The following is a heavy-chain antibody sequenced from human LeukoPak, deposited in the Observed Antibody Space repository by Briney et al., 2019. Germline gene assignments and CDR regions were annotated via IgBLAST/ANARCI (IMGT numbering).Heavy chain of an antibody. CDR2: ISSSSSYI. CDR3: ARKFRSPYYYYGMDV. CDR1: GFTFSSYS. V-gene: IGHV3-21*01. D-gene: IGHD2-21*01. Sequence: PGGSLRLSCAASGFTFSSYSMNWVRQAPGKGLEWVSSISSSSSYIYYADSVKGRFTISRDNAKNSLYLQMNSLRAEDTAVYYCARKFRSPYYYYGMDVWGQGTTVTVSS. J-gene: IGHJ6*02.